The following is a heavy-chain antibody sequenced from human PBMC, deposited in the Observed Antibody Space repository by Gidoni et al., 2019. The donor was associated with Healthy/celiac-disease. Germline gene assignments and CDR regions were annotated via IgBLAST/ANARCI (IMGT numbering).Heavy chain of an antibody. CDR1: GFTFSSYS. J-gene: IGHJ4*02. D-gene: IGHD3-3*01. Sequence: EVQLVESGGGLVKPGGSLRLSCAASGFTFSSYSMNWVRQAPGKGLEWVSSISSSSSYIYYADSVKGRFTISRDNAKNSLYLQMNSLRAEDTAVYYCARDVVQTIFGVVTLFDYWGQGTLVTVSS. V-gene: IGHV3-21*01. CDR3: ARDVVQTIFGVVTLFDY. CDR2: ISSSSSYI.